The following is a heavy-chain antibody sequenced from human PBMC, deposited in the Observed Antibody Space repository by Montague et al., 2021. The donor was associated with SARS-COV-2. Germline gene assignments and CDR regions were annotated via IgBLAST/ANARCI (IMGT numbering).Heavy chain of an antibody. CDR1: GFTFSSYS. D-gene: IGHD3-9*01. CDR3: ARDPYYDILTGYYNY. V-gene: IGHV3-21*01. CDR2: ISSSSSYI. Sequence: SLRLSCAASGFTFSSYSMNWVRQAPGKGLEWVSSISSSSSYIYYADSVKGRFTISRDNAKNSLYLQMNSLRAEDTAVYYCARDPYYDILTGYYNYWGQGTLGTVSS. J-gene: IGHJ4*02.